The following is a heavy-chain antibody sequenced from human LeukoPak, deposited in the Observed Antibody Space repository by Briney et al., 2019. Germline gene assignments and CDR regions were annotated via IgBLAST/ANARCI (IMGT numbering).Heavy chain of an antibody. CDR3: ARVAMITFGGVIVTYYYYYMDV. CDR1: GGSISSYY. V-gene: IGHV4-4*07. D-gene: IGHD3-16*02. J-gene: IGHJ6*03. CDR2: IYTSGST. Sequence: SETLSLTRTVSGGSISSYYWSWIRQPAGKGLEWIGRIYTSGSTNYNPSLKSRVTMSVDTSKNQFSLKLSSVTAADTAVYYCARVAMITFGGVIVTYYYYYMDVWGKGTTVTVSS.